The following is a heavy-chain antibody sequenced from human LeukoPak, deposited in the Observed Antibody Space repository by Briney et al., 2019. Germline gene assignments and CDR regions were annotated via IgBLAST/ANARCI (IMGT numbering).Heavy chain of an antibody. CDR3: ARRGSSWYVDY. D-gene: IGHD6-13*01. CDR1: GGSISSYY. Sequence: ASETLSLTCTVSGGSISSYYWSWIRQPPGKGLEWIGYIYYSGSTNYNPSLKSRVTISVDTPKNQFSLRLTSVTAADTAVYYCARRGSSWYVDYWGQGTLVTVSS. V-gene: IGHV4-59*08. J-gene: IGHJ4*02. CDR2: IYYSGST.